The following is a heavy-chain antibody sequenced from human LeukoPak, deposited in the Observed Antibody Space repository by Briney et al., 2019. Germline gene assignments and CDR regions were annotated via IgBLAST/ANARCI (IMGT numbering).Heavy chain of an antibody. CDR3: INGGRDFAY. J-gene: IGHJ4*02. CDR1: GFRFSDSG. CDR2: IRSKADGGTT. V-gene: IGHV3-49*04. D-gene: IGHD5-24*01. Sequence: GGSLRLSCTGSGFRFSDSGMTWVRQAPGKGLEWVSFIRSKADGGTTEYAASVKGRFTVSRDDSKSIAYLQMSSLKTEDTAVYYCINGGRDFAYWGQGTLVTVSS.